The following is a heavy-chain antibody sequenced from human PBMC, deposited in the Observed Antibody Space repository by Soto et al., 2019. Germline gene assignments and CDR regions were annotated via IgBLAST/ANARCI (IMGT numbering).Heavy chain of an antibody. Sequence: HPGGSLRLSCAASGFTFSSYWMSWVRQAPGKGLEWVANIKQDGSEKYYVDSVKGRFTISRDNAKNPLYLQMNSLRAEDTAVYYCARALSSSWYFYYYYMDVWGKGTTVTVSS. V-gene: IGHV3-7*01. CDR1: GFTFSSYW. J-gene: IGHJ6*03. D-gene: IGHD6-13*01. CDR2: IKQDGSEK. CDR3: ARALSSSWYFYYYYMDV.